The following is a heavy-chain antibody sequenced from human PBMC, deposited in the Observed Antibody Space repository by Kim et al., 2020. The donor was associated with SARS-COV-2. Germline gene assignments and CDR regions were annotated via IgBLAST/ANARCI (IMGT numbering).Heavy chain of an antibody. CDR1: GYTLTELS. Sequence: ASVKVSCKVSGYTLTELSMHWVRQAPGKGLEWMGGFDPEDGETIYAQKFQGRVTMTEDTSTDTAYMELGSLRSEDTAVYYCAMTAMLSYYYGMDVWGQGTTVTVSS. CDR2: FDPEDGET. CDR3: AMTAMLSYYYGMDV. J-gene: IGHJ6*02. D-gene: IGHD5-18*01. V-gene: IGHV1-24*01.